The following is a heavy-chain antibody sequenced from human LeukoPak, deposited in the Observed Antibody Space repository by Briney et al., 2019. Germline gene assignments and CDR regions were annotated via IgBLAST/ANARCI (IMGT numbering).Heavy chain of an antibody. J-gene: IGHJ4*02. CDR1: GFTFSSYA. CDR3: AKGPLGYCGGGTCYVSD. CDR2: VSGNGFST. D-gene: IGHD2-15*01. V-gene: IGHV3-23*01. Sequence: GGSLRLSCAGSGFTFSSYAMSWVRQAPGKGLEWVSAVSGNGFSTYSADSVRGRFTISRDKSKTTLYLQMNSLSAEDTAVYYCAKGPLGYCGGGTCYVSDWGQGTLVIVSS.